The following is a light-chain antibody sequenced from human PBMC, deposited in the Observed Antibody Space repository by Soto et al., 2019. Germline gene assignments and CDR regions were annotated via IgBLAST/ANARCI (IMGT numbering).Light chain of an antibody. V-gene: IGKV3-20*01. J-gene: IGKJ4*01. CDR3: QQYGSSPT. CDR2: GAS. Sequence: EIVLTQSPGTLSLSPGERTTLSCRASQSVSSSYLAWYQPKPGQAPRLLIYGASSRATGIPDRFSGSGSGTDFTLTSSRLEPEDFAVYYCQQYGSSPTCGGGTKVEIK. CDR1: QSVSSSY.